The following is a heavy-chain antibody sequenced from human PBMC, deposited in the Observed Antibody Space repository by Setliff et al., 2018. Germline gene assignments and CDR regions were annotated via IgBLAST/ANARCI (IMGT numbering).Heavy chain of an antibody. CDR2: ISGYGGST. CDR3: ARGGHYSPFDP. D-gene: IGHD2-21*01. Sequence: PGGSLRLSCAASGFTFSGYSMNWVRQAPGKGLEWVSYISGYGGSTYYADSVKGQFTIPRDNSKNTLYLQMNSLRAEDTAVYYCARGGHYSPFDPWGQGTLVTVSS. V-gene: IGHV3-23*01. CDR1: GFTFSGYS. J-gene: IGHJ5*02.